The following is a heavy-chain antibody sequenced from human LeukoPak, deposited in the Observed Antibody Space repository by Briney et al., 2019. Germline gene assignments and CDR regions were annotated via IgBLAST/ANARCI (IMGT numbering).Heavy chain of an antibody. V-gene: IGHV3-21*01. CDR3: ARDGIFDF. Sequence: GGSLRLSCAASGLTFSTYSMHWVRQAPGKGLEWVSSIRGGGTYINYADSVKGRFTISRDDAKNSLYLQMNSLRAEDTAVYYCARDGIFDFWGQGTLVTVSS. CDR1: GLTFSTYS. CDR2: IRGGGTYI. J-gene: IGHJ4*02.